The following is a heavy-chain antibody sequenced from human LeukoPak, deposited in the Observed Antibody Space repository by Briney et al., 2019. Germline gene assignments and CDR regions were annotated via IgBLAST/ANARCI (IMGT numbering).Heavy chain of an antibody. V-gene: IGHV3-53*01. D-gene: IGHD6-19*01. CDR3: ARQVAGPYYFDY. CDR1: GFTVSSNY. CDR2: IYSGGIT. J-gene: IGHJ4*02. Sequence: GGSLRLSCAASGFTVSSNYMSWVRQAPGKGLQWVSIIYSGGITFYTDSVKGRFTISRDNSKNTLYLQMSSLRAEDTAVYYCARQVAGPYYFDYWGQGTLVAVSS.